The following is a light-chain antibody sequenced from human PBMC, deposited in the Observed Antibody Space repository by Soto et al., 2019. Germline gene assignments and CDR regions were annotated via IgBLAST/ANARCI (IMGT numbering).Light chain of an antibody. CDR1: SSDVCGYNY. CDR3: SSYAGSNNLV. J-gene: IGLJ2*01. V-gene: IGLV2-8*01. Sequence: QSALTQPPSASGSPGQSVTISCTGTSSDVCGYNYVAWYQQHSGKAPKLMIYEVSKRPSGVPDRFSGSKSGNTASLTVSGLQTEDEADYYCSSYAGSNNLVFGGGTKLTV. CDR2: EVS.